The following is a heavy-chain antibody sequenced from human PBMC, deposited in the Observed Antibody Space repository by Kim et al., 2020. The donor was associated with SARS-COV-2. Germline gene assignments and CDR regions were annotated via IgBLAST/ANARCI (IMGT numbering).Heavy chain of an antibody. CDR2: IKSKYHSATE. V-gene: IGHV3-15*01. Sequence: GGSLRLSCAGSGFIFSNAWMSWVRQAPGKGLEWVGRIKSKYHSATEEYAALVKGRFTISRDDSKNTGYLQMNSLKTEDTAVYYCTTDRGGYRYGDWGHGTLVTVSS. CDR3: TTDRGGYRYGD. D-gene: IGHD5-18*01. CDR1: GFIFSNAW. J-gene: IGHJ4*01.